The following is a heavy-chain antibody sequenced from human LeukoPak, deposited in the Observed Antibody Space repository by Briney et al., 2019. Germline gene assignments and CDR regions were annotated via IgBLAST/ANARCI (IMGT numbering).Heavy chain of an antibody. V-gene: IGHV4-39*01. Sequence: PSETLSLTCSVSGGLISSSGNFYWGWIRQVPGKGLEWIASVYYTGYSYDNPSLKSRVTVSVDTSKNQFSLKLNSVTAADTAIYYCARQGAITARRTHYYAMDVWGPGTTVTVSS. CDR3: ARQGAITARRTHYYAMDV. CDR1: GGLISSSGNFY. CDR2: VYYTGYS. J-gene: IGHJ6*02. D-gene: IGHD1-20*01.